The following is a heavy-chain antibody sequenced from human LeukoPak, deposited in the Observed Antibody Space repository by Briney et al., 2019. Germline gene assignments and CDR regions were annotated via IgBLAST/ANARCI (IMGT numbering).Heavy chain of an antibody. D-gene: IGHD4-17*01. CDR1: GGSFSGYY. J-gene: IGHJ3*02. Sequence: SETLSLTCAVYGGSFSGYYWSWIRQPPGKGLEWIGEINHSGSADYNPSLKSRVTISVDTSKNHFSLKLSSVTAADTAVYYCAMTTVTTGRRSFDIWAQGTMVTVSS. V-gene: IGHV4-34*01. CDR2: INHSGSA. CDR3: AMTTVTTGRRSFDI.